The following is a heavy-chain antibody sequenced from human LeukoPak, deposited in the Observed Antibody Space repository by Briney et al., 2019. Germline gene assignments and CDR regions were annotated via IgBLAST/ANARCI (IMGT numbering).Heavy chain of an antibody. CDR3: ARAPNYYDTLLSY. CDR1: GGTFSSYA. Sequence: GASVKVSCKASGGTFSSYAISWVRQAPGQGLEWMGGIIPTFGTANYAQKFQGRVTITADESTSTAYMELSSLRSEDTAVYYCARAPNYYDTLLSYWGQGTLVTVSS. CDR2: IIPTFGTA. J-gene: IGHJ4*02. D-gene: IGHD3-22*01. V-gene: IGHV1-69*01.